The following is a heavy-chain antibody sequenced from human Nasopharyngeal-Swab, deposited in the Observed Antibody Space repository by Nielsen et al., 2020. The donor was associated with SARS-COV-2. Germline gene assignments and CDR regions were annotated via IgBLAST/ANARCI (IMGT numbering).Heavy chain of an antibody. D-gene: IGHD3-22*01. J-gene: IGHJ4*02. CDR3: AKERSGFFDY. V-gene: IGHV4-4*02. CDR2: IYHSGST. Sequence: SETLSLTCAVSGGSISSSNWWSWVRQPPGKGLEWIGSIYHSGSTYYNPSLKSRVTISVDTSKNQFSLKLSSVTAADTAVYYCAKERSGFFDYWGQGTLVTVSS. CDR1: GGSISSSNW.